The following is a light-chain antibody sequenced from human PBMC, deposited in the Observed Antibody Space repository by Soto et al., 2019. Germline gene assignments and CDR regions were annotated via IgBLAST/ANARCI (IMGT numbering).Light chain of an antibody. J-gene: IGKJ5*01. Sequence: DIQMTQSPSSLSASVGDRVTITCRASQSIANYLNWYQQKPGKAPKPLIYAASSLPSGVPSRFSGSGFGTDFTLTVSSLQPEDFATYDCQQNHSPPPVTFGQGTRLEIK. V-gene: IGKV1-39*01. CDR2: AAS. CDR1: QSIANY. CDR3: QQNHSPPPVT.